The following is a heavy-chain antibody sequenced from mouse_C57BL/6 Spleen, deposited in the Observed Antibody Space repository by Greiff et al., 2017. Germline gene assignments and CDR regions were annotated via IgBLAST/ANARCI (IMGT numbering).Heavy chain of an antibody. CDR3: ARTIYYGNYVAAWFAD. CDR1: GFTFSDYG. CDR2: ISSGSSTI. Sequence: EVMLVESGGGLVKPGGSLKLSCAASGFTFSDYGMHWVRQAPEKGLEWVAYISSGSSTIYYADTVKGRFTISRDNAKNTLFLQMTSLRSEDTAMYYCARTIYYGNYVAAWFADWGQGTLVTVSA. J-gene: IGHJ3*01. V-gene: IGHV5-17*01. D-gene: IGHD2-1*01.